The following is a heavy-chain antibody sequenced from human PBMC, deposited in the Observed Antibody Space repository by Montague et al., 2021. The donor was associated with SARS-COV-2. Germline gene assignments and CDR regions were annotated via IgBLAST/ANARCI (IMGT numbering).Heavy chain of an antibody. V-gene: IGHV4-39*01. CDR2: MYYSGST. CDR1: GGSLGTSGYY. CDR3: ARGLDGYNWGY. J-gene: IGHJ4*02. D-gene: IGHD5-24*01. Sequence: SETPSLTCTVSGGSLGTSGYYWGWIRQPPGKGLEWIGSMYYSGSTHYNPSLKSRVTVSVDTSNNQFFLKLSSVTAADTAVYYCARGLDGYNWGYWGQGTLVTVSS.